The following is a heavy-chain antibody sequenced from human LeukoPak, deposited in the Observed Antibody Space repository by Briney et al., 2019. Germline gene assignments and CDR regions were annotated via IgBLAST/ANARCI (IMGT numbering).Heavy chain of an antibody. Sequence: SVKVSCKASGGTFSSYTISWVRQAPGQGLEWMGRIIPILGIANCAQKFQGRVTITADKSTSAAYMELSSLRSEDTAVYYCARGSSGWTYNWFDPWGQGTLVTVSS. D-gene: IGHD6-19*01. CDR3: ARGSSGWTYNWFDP. J-gene: IGHJ5*02. V-gene: IGHV1-69*02. CDR2: IIPILGIA. CDR1: GGTFSSYT.